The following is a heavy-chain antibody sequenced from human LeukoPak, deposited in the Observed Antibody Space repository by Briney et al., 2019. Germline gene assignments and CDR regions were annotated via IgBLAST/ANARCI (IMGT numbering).Heavy chain of an antibody. Sequence: GESLKISCKGSGYSFASYWIGWVRQMPGKGLEWMGIIYPADSDTRYSPSFQGQVTISADKSIGTAYLQWGSLKAPDTAIYYCALAVIASAFDFDIWGQGTMVTVSS. D-gene: IGHD2-21*01. CDR3: ALAVIASAFDFDI. CDR2: IYPADSDT. J-gene: IGHJ3*02. V-gene: IGHV5-51*01. CDR1: GYSFASYW.